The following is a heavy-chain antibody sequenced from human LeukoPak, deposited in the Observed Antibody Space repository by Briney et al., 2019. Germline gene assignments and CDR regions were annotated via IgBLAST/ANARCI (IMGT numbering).Heavy chain of an antibody. CDR3: ARSRLGYCSGGSCYSGAI. CDR1: GYTFTGYY. J-gene: IGHJ3*02. Sequence: GASVKVSXKASGYTFTGYYMHWVRQAPGQGLEWMGQINPNSGGTNYAQKFQGRVTMTRDTSISTAYMELSRLRSDDTAVYYCARSRLGYCSGGSCYSGAIWGQGTMVTVSS. CDR2: INPNSGGT. V-gene: IGHV1-2*06. D-gene: IGHD2-15*01.